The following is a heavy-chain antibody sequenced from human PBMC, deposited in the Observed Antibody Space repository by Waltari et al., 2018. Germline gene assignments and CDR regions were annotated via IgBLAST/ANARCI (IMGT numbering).Heavy chain of an antibody. D-gene: IGHD2-2*01. Sequence: EVQLVESGGGLVQPGGSLRLSCAASGFTVSSNYMSWVRQQPGKGLEWVSVIYSGGSTYYADSVKGRFTISRHNSKNTLYLQMNSLRAEDTAVYYCARDRGYCSSTSCFNDAFDIWGQGTMVTVSS. J-gene: IGHJ3*02. CDR1: GFTVSSNY. V-gene: IGHV3-53*04. CDR3: ARDRGYCSSTSCFNDAFDI. CDR2: IYSGGST.